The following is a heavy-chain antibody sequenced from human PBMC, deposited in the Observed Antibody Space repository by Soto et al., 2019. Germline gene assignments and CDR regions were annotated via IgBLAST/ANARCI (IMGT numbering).Heavy chain of an antibody. D-gene: IGHD6-6*01. CDR2: SSSSGDST. Sequence: GGPRSLARSAAGLTVSRDGMNWVRQAQGKGPEYVSASSSSGDSTHYADSVKGRFTISSDNSKNTMYLQMISLRVDDTAGYYCVKEQSIAYRPDPWGQGA. CDR1: GLTVSRDG. CDR3: VKEQSIAYRPDP. J-gene: IGHJ5*02. V-gene: IGHV3-64D*06.